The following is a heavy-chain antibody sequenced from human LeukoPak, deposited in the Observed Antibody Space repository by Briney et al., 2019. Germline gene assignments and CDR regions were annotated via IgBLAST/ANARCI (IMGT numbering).Heavy chain of an antibody. CDR1: GGSINNNNNY. Sequence: PSETLSLTCTVSGGSINNNNNYWAWIRQPPGKGLEWIGSMSYSGSTYYNPSLKSRVSISVDTSKNQFSLKLSSVTAADTAVYYCATLTTPGWFNPWGQGTLVTVSS. J-gene: IGHJ5*02. V-gene: IGHV4-39*07. CDR3: ATLTTPGWFNP. CDR2: MSYSGST. D-gene: IGHD1-1*01.